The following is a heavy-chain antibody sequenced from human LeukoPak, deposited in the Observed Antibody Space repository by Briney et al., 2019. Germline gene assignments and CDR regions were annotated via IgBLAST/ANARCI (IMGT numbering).Heavy chain of an antibody. CDR3: ARVRYGSVWFDP. Sequence: PSETLSLTCAVSGGSISSGGYSWSWIRQPPGKGLEWIGYIYHSGSTYYNPSLKSRVTISVDRSKNQFSLKLSSVTAADTAVYYRARVRYGSVWFDPWGQGTLVTVSS. J-gene: IGHJ5*02. CDR2: IYHSGST. D-gene: IGHD4-17*01. V-gene: IGHV4-30-2*01. CDR1: GGSISSGGYS.